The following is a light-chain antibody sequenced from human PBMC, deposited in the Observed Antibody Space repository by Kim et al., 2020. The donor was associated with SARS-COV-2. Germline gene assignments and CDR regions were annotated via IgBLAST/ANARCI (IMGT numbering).Light chain of an antibody. Sequence: GPKVTISCSGSSSSDGNNYVSWEQQFPGTAPKLLIYDNTKRPSGMPDRFSGSKSGTSATLDITGLRTGDEADYDCETWDSSLRAVVFGGGTQLTVL. CDR1: SSSDGNNY. CDR3: ETWDSSLRAVV. J-gene: IGLJ2*01. CDR2: DNT. V-gene: IGLV1-51*01.